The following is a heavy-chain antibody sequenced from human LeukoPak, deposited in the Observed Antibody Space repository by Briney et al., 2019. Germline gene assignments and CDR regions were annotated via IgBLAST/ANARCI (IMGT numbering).Heavy chain of an antibody. D-gene: IGHD3-10*01. J-gene: IGHJ4*02. CDR2: MNPNSGNT. CDR3: ARDTSGSPTSY. Sequence: ASVKVSCKASGYTLTSYDINWVRQATGQGLEWMGWMNPNSGNTGYAQKFQGRVTMTRNTSISTVYMELSSLRSEDTAVYYCARDTSGSPTSYWGQGTLVTVSS. CDR1: GYTLTSYD. V-gene: IGHV1-8*01.